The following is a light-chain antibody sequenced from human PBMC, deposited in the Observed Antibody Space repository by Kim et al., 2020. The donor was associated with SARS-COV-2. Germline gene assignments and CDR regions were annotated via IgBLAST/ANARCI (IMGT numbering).Light chain of an antibody. V-gene: IGLV1-44*01. CDR2: TNI. CDR3: AAWDDSPDGYVV. J-gene: IGLJ2*01. Sequence: QRVSISCSGSTSNIETNTVNWYQQLPGAAPKLLIHTNIQRPSGVPDRFSGSRFGTSASLTISGLQSEDEADYFCAAWDDSPDGYVVFGGGTKLTVL. CDR1: TSNIETNT.